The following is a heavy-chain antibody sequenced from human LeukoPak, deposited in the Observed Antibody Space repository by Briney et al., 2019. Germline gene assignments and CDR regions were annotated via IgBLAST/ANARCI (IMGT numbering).Heavy chain of an antibody. V-gene: IGHV1-69*05. J-gene: IGHJ4*02. D-gene: IGHD3-3*01. CDR2: IIPIFGTA. CDR1: GGTFSSYA. Sequence: GASVKVSCKASGGTFSSYAISWVRQAPGQGLEWMGGIIPIFGTANYAQKFQGRVTITTDVSTSTAYMELSSLRSEDTAVYYCAGSTYYDFWSGYYATGWGQGTLVTVSS. CDR3: AGSTYYDFWSGYYATG.